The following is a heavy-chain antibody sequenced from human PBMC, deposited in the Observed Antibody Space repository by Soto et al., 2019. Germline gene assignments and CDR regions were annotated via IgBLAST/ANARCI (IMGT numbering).Heavy chain of an antibody. J-gene: IGHJ3*02. V-gene: IGHV3-23*01. CDR2: ISGSGGST. Sequence: GGPLRLSCAASGCTFSNYAISWIRQAPGKGLEWVSAISGSGGSTYYADSVKGRFTISRDNSKNTLYLQMNSLRAEDTALYYCVKDGLTSVFGLVYDGSDIWGHGTMVTVSS. D-gene: IGHD3-3*01. CDR1: GCTFSNYA. CDR3: VKDGLTSVFGLVYDGSDI.